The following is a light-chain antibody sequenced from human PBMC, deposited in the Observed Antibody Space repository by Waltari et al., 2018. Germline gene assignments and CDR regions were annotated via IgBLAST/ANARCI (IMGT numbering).Light chain of an antibody. J-gene: IGLJ3*02. CDR1: RSIFGRSP. V-gene: IGLV1-44*01. CDR2: NNN. Sequence: QSLLTQPPSASGAPGQTVTLSCSAGRSIFGRSPINWSQKPPGTAPQVVIYNNNKRPSGVPDRFSGSESGTSASLAISGLQSEDEADYYCATWDDTLNVWVFGGGTKLTVL. CDR3: ATWDDTLNVWV.